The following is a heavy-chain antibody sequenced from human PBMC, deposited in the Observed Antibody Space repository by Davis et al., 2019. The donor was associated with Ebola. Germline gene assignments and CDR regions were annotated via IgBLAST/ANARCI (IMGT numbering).Heavy chain of an antibody. CDR3: ARGNYGDYIVLYYYNMDV. CDR1: GGSINNYF. D-gene: IGHD4-17*01. J-gene: IGHJ6*02. Sequence: SETLSLTCTVSGGSINNYFWSWIRQPPGKGLEWIGNIHYLGNTNYNPSLKSRVTMSVDTSRNQVSLKLSSVNAADTAVYYCARGNYGDYIVLYYYNMDVWGQGTTVTVSS. CDR2: IHYLGNT. V-gene: IGHV4-59*01.